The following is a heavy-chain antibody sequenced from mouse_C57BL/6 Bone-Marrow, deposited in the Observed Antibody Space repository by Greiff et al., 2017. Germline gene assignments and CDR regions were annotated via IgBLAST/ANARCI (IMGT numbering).Heavy chain of an antibody. Sequence: QVQLKQSGAELVRPGTSVKMSCKASGYTFTNYWIGWAKQRPGHGLEWIGDIYPGGGYTNYNEKFKGKATLTADKPSSTAYMQFSSLTSEDSAIYYCARSGLRRTEYYFDYWGQGTTLTVSS. J-gene: IGHJ2*01. CDR2: IYPGGGYT. V-gene: IGHV1-63*01. CDR3: ARSGLRRTEYYFDY. D-gene: IGHD2-4*01. CDR1: GYTFTNYW.